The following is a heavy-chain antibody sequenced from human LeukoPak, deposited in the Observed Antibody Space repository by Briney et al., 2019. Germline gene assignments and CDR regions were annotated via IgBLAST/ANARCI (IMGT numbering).Heavy chain of an antibody. J-gene: IGHJ1*01. Sequence: SETLSLTCTVSGGSISSSSYYWSWIRQPPGKGLEWIGSIYYSGSTYYNPSLKSRVTISVDTSKNQFSLKLSSVTAADTAVYYCARASSGYYYAEYFQHWGQGTLVTVSS. CDR1: GGSISSSSYY. CDR3: ARASSGYYYAEYFQH. CDR2: IYYSGST. D-gene: IGHD3-22*01. V-gene: IGHV4-39*07.